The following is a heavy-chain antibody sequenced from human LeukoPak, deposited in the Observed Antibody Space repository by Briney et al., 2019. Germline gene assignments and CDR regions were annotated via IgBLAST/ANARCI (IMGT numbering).Heavy chain of an antibody. CDR1: GGSFSGYY. CDR3: ARHYYYYYMDV. J-gene: IGHJ6*03. V-gene: IGHV4-34*01. CDR2: INHSGST. Sequence: PSETLSLTCAVYGGSFSGYYWNWIRQPPGKGLEWIGEINHSGSTNYNPSLESRVTISVDTSKIQFSLKLSSVTAADTAVYYCARHYYYYYMDVWDQGTPVTISS.